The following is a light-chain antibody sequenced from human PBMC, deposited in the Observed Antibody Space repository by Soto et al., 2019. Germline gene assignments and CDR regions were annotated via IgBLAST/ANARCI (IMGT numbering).Light chain of an antibody. V-gene: IGLV2-14*01. CDR1: SSDVGGYNY. CDR2: DVS. J-gene: IGLJ1*01. CDR3: GSYTSSSTHV. Sequence: QSVLTQPAYVSGSPGQSITISCTGTSSDVGGYNYVSWYQQHPGKAPKLMIYDVSNRPSGVSNRFSGSKSGNTASLTISGLQAEDEADYYCGSYTSSSTHVFGTGTKVTVL.